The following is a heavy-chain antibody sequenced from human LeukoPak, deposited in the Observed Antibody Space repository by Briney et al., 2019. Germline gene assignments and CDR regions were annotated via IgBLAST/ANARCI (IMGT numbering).Heavy chain of an antibody. CDR3: AKPVGYCSGGSCYSVDY. CDR2: ISVSGGST. Sequence: GGSLRLSCAASGFTFSSYAMSWGRQAPGKGREWVSAISVSGGSTYYADSVTGRFTISRDNSTNTLYLQMNSLRAEDTAVYYCAKPVGYCSGGSCYSVDYWGQGTLVTVSS. V-gene: IGHV3-23*01. D-gene: IGHD2-15*01. CDR1: GFTFSSYA. J-gene: IGHJ4*02.